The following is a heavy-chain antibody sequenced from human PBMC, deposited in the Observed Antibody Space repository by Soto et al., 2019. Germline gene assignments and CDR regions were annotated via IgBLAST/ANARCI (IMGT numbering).Heavy chain of an antibody. D-gene: IGHD6-13*01. V-gene: IGHV1-3*05. CDR2: INAGNGNT. J-gene: IGHJ5*02. Sequence: QVQLVQHGAEEKKPGASVKVSCKASGYTFTSYAMHWVRQAPGQRLEWMGWINAGNGNTKYSQKFQGRVTITRDTSASTAYMELSSLRSEDTAVYYCARSSGWYVWFDPWGQGTLVTVSS. CDR1: GYTFTSYA. CDR3: ARSSGWYVWFDP.